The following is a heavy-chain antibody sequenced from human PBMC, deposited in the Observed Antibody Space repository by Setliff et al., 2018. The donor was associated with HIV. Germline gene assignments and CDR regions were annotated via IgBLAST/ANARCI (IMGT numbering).Heavy chain of an antibody. V-gene: IGHV3-23*01. D-gene: IGHD2-2*03. CDR3: AKDLDIVVVPAAPDAFDI. CDR1: GFTFSSYC. J-gene: IGHJ3*02. CDR2: ISGSGGST. Sequence: PGGSLRLSCVASGFTFSSYCMDWFRQAPGKGLEWVSSISGSGGSTYYADSVKGRFTISSDNSKNTLYLQMNSLRAEDTAVYYCAKDLDIVVVPAAPDAFDIWGQGTMVTVSS.